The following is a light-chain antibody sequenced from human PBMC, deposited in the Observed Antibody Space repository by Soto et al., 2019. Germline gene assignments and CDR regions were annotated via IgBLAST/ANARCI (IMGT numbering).Light chain of an antibody. V-gene: IGKV4-1*01. CDR2: WAS. J-gene: IGKJ1*01. Sequence: IAMIHARVSLALNLRDRSAKPYNSSQSVLYRPNNKNLLAWYQHKPGQPPQLLIYWASTRESGVPDRFSGRGSGTDFTLTISTLQAEDVSIYYCLQYYAVPWAFGQGTKVDI. CDR3: LQYYAVPWA. CDR1: QSVLYRPNNKNL.